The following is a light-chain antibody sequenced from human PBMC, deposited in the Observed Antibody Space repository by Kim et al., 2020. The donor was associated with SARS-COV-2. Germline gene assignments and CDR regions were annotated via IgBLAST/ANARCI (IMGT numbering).Light chain of an antibody. CDR2: GAS. CDR3: QQYGGSPMHT. J-gene: IGKJ2*01. V-gene: IGKV3-20*01. Sequence: EIVLTQSTGTLSLSPGERATLSCRASQSVSSNYLAWYQQKPGQTPRLFIYGASNRATGIPDRFSGSGSGTDFTLTISRLEPEDFAVYYCQQYGGSPMHTFGQGTKLEI. CDR1: QSVSSNY.